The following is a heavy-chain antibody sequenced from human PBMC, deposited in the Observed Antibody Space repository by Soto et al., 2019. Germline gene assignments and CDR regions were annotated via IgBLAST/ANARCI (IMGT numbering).Heavy chain of an antibody. Sequence: QVYLVQSGAEVKKPGASVKVSCKTSGYTFTSYGISWVRQAPGQGLEWMGWISTYNTNIYYAQTLQGRLTLTTETSTSTVYMELRTLRSDDTAIYYCARDDYYYGMDVWGQGTTVTVSS. CDR1: GYTFTSYG. J-gene: IGHJ6*02. V-gene: IGHV1-18*01. CDR2: ISTYNTNI. CDR3: ARDDYYYGMDV.